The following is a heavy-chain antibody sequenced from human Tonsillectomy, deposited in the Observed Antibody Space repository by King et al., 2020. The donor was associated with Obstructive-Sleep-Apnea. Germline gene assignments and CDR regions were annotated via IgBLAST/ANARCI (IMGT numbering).Heavy chain of an antibody. D-gene: IGHD4-23*01. CDR2: IRSKANSYAT. J-gene: IGHJ4*02. Sequence: VQLVESGGGLVQPGGSLKLSCAVSGVTFSGSAMPWVRQSFGKGLEWVGRIRSKANSYATAYAASVKGRFTISRDDSKNTAYLQMNSLKTEDTAVYYCTSPVDYGGNSDDYWGQGTLVTVSS. CDR1: GVTFSGSA. V-gene: IGHV3-73*02. CDR3: TSPVDYGGNSDDY.